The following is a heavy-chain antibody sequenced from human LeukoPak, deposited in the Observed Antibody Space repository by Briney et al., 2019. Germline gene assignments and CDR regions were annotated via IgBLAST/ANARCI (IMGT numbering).Heavy chain of an antibody. V-gene: IGHV3-30*01. CDR2: ISYDGSNK. J-gene: IGHJ4*02. D-gene: IGHD5-12*01. Sequence: GRSLRLSCAASGFTFSSYAMHWVRQAPGKGLEWVAVISYDGSNKYYADSVKGRFTISRDNSKNTLYLQMNSLRAEDTAVYYCARDQRGHFDYWGQGTLVTVSS. CDR3: ARDQRGHFDY. CDR1: GFTFSSYA.